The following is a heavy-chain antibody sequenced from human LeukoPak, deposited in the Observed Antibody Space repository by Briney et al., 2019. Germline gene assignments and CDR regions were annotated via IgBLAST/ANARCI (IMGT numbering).Heavy chain of an antibody. CDR1: GGSFSGYY. V-gene: IGHV4-34*01. Sequence: KPSEALSLTCAVYGGSFSGYYWSWIRQPPGKGLEWIGEINHSGSTNHNPSLKSRVTISVDTSKNQFSLKLSSVTAADTAVYYCARGGYDFWSGYPFNYYYYYMDVWGKGTTVTVSS. D-gene: IGHD3-3*01. J-gene: IGHJ6*03. CDR3: ARGGYDFWSGYPFNYYYYYMDV. CDR2: INHSGST.